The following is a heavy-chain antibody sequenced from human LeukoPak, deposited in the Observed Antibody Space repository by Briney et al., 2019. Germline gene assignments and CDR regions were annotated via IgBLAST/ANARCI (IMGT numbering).Heavy chain of an antibody. CDR2: ISSSSYI. CDR1: GFTFSSYS. Sequence: PGGSLRLSCAASGFTFSSYSMNWVRQAPGKGLEWVSSISSSSYIYYADSVKGRFTISRDNAKNSLYLQMNSLRAEDTAVYYCARAYCGGDCYSNWFDPWGQGTLVTVSS. V-gene: IGHV3-21*01. CDR3: ARAYCGGDCYSNWFDP. J-gene: IGHJ5*02. D-gene: IGHD2-21*01.